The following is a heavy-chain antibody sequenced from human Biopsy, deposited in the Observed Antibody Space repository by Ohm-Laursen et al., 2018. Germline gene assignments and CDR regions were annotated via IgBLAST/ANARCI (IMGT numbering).Heavy chain of an antibody. V-gene: IGHV1-24*01. CDR2: FAPEDGKT. CDR1: GYTLTELS. CDR3: ATGFTSGWYHFDY. Sequence: ASVKVSCMVSGYTLTELSMHWVRQAPGKGLEWLGGFAPEDGKTFYAQKFQGRVTMTEDPSTDTAYMELSSLRSEDTAVYHCATGFTSGWYHFDYWGQGTLVTVSS. D-gene: IGHD6-19*01. J-gene: IGHJ4*02.